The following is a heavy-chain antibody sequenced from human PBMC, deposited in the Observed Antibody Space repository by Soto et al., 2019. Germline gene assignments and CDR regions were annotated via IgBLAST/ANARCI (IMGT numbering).Heavy chain of an antibody. CDR2: INSDGSST. Sequence: EPSLRLSRAASAFPLRSNCMHCVRQPPGKGLVWVSRINSDGSSTSYADSVKGRFTISRDNAKNTLYLQMNSLRAEDTAVYYCARDPISGSYEFDYWGQGTLVTVSS. CDR3: ARDPISGSYEFDY. V-gene: IGHV3-74*01. D-gene: IGHD1-26*01. CDR1: AFPLRSNC. J-gene: IGHJ4*02.